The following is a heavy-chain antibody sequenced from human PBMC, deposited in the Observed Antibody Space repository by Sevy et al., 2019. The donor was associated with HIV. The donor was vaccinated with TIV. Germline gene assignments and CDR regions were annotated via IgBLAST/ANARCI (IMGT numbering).Heavy chain of an antibody. J-gene: IGHJ4*02. CDR3: ARAGALWFGESDY. D-gene: IGHD3-10*01. CDR2: ISAYNGNT. CDR1: GYSFTSRG. V-gene: IGHV1-18*01. Sequence: ASVKVSCKASGYSFTSRGIDWVRQAPGQGLEWLGWISAYNGNTKYGQRLRDRVTMTTDTSASTAYMELRSLRSDDTAVYYCARAGALWFGESDYWGQGTLVTVSS.